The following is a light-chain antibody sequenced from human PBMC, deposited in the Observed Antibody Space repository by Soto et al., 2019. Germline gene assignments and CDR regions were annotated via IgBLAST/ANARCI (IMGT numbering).Light chain of an antibody. Sequence: EIVLTQSPDTLSLSPGERATLSCRASQSVSSSYLAWYQQKPGQAPRLLIYGASSRATGIPDRFSGSGSGTDFTLTISRLEPEDFAVYYCQQYGSSPYTFVQGTKLEIK. CDR1: QSVSSSY. CDR3: QQYGSSPYT. CDR2: GAS. V-gene: IGKV3-20*01. J-gene: IGKJ2*01.